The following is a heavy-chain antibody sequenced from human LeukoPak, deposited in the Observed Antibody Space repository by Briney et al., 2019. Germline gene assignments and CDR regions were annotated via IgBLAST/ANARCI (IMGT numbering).Heavy chain of an antibody. CDR1: GFTFSSYA. CDR3: AIIVGATGSGYFDY. CDR2: ISGSGGST. V-gene: IGHV3-23*01. Sequence: QFGGSLRLSCAASGFTFSSYAMSWVRQAPGKGLEWVSAISGSGGSTYYADSVKGRFTISRDNSKNTLYLQMNSLRAEDTAVYYCAIIVGATGSGYFDYWGQGTLVTVSS. D-gene: IGHD1-26*01. J-gene: IGHJ4*02.